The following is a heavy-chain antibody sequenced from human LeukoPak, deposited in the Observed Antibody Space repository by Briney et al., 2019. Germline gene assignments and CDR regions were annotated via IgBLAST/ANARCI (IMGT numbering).Heavy chain of an antibody. J-gene: IGHJ6*03. CDR2: ISAYNGNT. CDR3: ARNIVVVPAAIFDYYYYYMDV. CDR1: GYTFTSYG. Sequence: GASVKVSCKASGYTFTSYGISWVRQAPGQGLEWMGWISAYNGNTNYAQKLQGRVTMTTDTSTSAAYMELWSLRSDDTAVYYCARNIVVVPAAIFDYYYYYMDVWGKGTTVTVSS. V-gene: IGHV1-18*01. D-gene: IGHD2-2*02.